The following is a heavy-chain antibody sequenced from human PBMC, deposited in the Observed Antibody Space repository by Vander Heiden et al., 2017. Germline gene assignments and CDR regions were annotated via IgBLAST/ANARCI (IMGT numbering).Heavy chain of an antibody. CDR2: ISSSSSYI. Sequence: EVQLVESGGGLVKPGGSLRPSRAASGFTFSSYSMNWVRQAPGKGLEWVSSISSSSSYIDYADSVKGRFTISRDNAKNSLYLQMNSLRAEDTAVYYCARDGAVVMRSYYYYGMDVWDQGTTVTVSS. J-gene: IGHJ6*02. V-gene: IGHV3-21*01. CDR3: ARDGAVVMRSYYYYGMDV. CDR1: GFTFSSYS. D-gene: IGHD3-22*01.